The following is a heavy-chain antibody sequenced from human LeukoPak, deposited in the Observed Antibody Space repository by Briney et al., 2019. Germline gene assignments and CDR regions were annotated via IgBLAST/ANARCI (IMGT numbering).Heavy chain of an antibody. CDR3: ARGVGYCSGSSCYGPPHYSYYSGMYV. J-gene: IGHJ6*02. CDR1: GFIFSNYG. CDR2: ISASGSAT. Sequence: GGSLRLSCAASGFIFSNYGMNWVRQAPGKGLEWVAAISASGSATSYADSVKGRFTISRDNSRNTLYLQMTSLRAEDTAVYYCARGVGYCSGSSCYGPPHYSYYSGMYVWGQGTTVTVSS. V-gene: IGHV3-23*01. D-gene: IGHD2-15*01.